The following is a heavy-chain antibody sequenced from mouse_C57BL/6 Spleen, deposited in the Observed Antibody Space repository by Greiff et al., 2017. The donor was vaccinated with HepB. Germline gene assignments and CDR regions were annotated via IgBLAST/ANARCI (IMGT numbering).Heavy chain of an antibody. CDR3: ARHEDDYDSYYYAMDY. CDR2: FYPGSGSI. Sequence: VKLMESGAELVKPGASVKLSCKASGYTFTEYTIHWVKQRSGQGLEWIGWFYPGSGSIKYNEKFKDKATLTADKSSSTVYMELSRLTSEDSAVYFCARHEDDYDSYYYAMDYWGQGTSVTVSS. CDR1: GYTFTEYT. D-gene: IGHD2-4*01. J-gene: IGHJ4*01. V-gene: IGHV1-62-2*01.